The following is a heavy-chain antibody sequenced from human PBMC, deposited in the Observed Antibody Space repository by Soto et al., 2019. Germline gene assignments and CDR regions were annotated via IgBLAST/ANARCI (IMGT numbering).Heavy chain of an antibody. J-gene: IGHJ4*02. D-gene: IGHD2-2*01. V-gene: IGHV3-23*01. CDR3: AKARCSTTKCYVPDY. CDR2: ISGSGASP. Sequence: GGSLRLSCAASGFTFSTYTMSWVRRAPGKGLEWVSAISGSGASPSYADSVQGRFTISRDNPKRTLYLQMNNLRAEDTAVYYCAKARCSTTKCYVPDYWGQGTLVTVSS. CDR1: GFTFSTYT.